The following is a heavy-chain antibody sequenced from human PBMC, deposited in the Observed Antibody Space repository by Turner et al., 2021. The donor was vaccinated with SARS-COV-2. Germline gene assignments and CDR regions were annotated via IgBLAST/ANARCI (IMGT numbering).Heavy chain of an antibody. CDR1: GFIFSDYW. J-gene: IGHJ4*02. D-gene: IGHD5-18*01. CDR2: IKQDGNEK. V-gene: IGHV3-7*04. CDR3: ARNRGYSSFDY. Sequence: EVQLVESGGGLVQPGGSQRLSCAASGFIFSDYWMDWVRQAPGKGLEWVAGIKQDGNEKYSVDSVKGRFTISRDNAKNSLYLQMNSLRAEDTAVYYCARNRGYSSFDYWGQGTLVTVSS.